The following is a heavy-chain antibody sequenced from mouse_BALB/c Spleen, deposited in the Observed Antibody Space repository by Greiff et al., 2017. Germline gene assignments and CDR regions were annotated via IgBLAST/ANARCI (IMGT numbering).Heavy chain of an antibody. J-gene: IGHJ4*01. CDR1: GYTFTSYW. D-gene: IGHD2-14*01. CDR2: INPSTGYT. CDR3: ARGYYRYYYAMDY. Sequence: VKLQESGAELAKPGASVKMSCKASGYTFTSYWMHWVKQRPGQGLEWIGYINPSTGYTEYNQKFKDKATLTADKSSSTAYMQLSSLTSEDSAVYYCARGYYRYYYAMDYWGQGTSVTVSS. V-gene: IGHV1-7*01.